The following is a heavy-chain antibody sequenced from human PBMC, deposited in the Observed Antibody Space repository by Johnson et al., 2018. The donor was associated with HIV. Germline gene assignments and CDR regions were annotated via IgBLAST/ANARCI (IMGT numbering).Heavy chain of an antibody. J-gene: IGHJ3*02. CDR2: IRYDGSYK. Sequence: QVQLVESGGGVVQPGGSLRLSCAASGFTLNTYGMHWVRQAPGKGLEWVAFIRYDGSYKYYVDSVKGRFIIPRDNSKNTLYLQINSLRGEDTAVYYCAIDMVRGVTAGGAFDIWGQGTMVTVSS. CDR3: AIDMVRGVTAGGAFDI. V-gene: IGHV3-30*02. D-gene: IGHD3-10*01. CDR1: GFTLNTYG.